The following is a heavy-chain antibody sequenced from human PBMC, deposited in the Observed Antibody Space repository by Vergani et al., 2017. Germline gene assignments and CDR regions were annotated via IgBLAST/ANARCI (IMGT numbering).Heavy chain of an antibody. CDR1: GFSLSNYD. D-gene: IGHD6-19*01. V-gene: IGHV3-30*02. J-gene: IGHJ4*02. Sequence: QVQLVESGGGVVQRGGSLRLSCATSGFSLSNYDMQWIRQGPGKGLEFVTFIKFDGSNQSYADSVKGRFTLSRDFSKTTLYLKMNSLRTDDTATYYCAKHFSGWGIDYWGQGTQVIVSS. CDR2: IKFDGSNQ. CDR3: AKHFSGWGIDY.